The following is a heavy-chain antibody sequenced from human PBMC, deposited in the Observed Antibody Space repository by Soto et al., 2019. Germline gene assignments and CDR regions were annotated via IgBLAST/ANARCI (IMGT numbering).Heavy chain of an antibody. CDR1: GGTFSSYA. Sequence: QVQLVQSGAEVKKPGSSVKFSCKASGGTFSSYAISWVRQAPGQGLEWMGGIIPIFGTANYAQKFQGRVTITEDESTSTAYMVMSSLRSEITVVYYCARDVPATAIPPRYHAFDYWGEGTLVTVSS. D-gene: IGHD2-2*01. V-gene: IGHV1-69*01. CDR2: IIPIFGTA. CDR3: ARDVPATAIPPRYHAFDY. J-gene: IGHJ4*02.